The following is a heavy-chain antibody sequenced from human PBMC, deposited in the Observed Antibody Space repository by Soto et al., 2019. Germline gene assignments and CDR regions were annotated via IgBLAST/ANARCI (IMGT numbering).Heavy chain of an antibody. J-gene: IGHJ4*02. D-gene: IGHD3-22*01. CDR3: AKDRPPYDTSGPSDY. V-gene: IGHV3-23*01. Sequence: SLILSCAASVFTFSSYARSWVRQAPGKGLEWVSSISGSGGSTYYPDSVKGRFTMSRDNSKNTLFLQMNSLRAEDTAVYFCAKDRPPYDTSGPSDYWGQGTLVTVSS. CDR1: VFTFSSYA. CDR2: ISGSGGST.